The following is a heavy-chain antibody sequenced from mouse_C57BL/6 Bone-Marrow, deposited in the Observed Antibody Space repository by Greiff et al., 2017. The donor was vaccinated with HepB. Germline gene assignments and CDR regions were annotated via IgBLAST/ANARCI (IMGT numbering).Heavy chain of an antibody. V-gene: IGHV5-17*01. Sequence: EVKVEESGGGLVKPGGSLKLSCAASGFTFSDYGMHWVRQAPEKGLEWVAYISSGSSTIYYADTVKGRFTISRDNAKNTLFLQMTSLRSEDTAMYYCASGYLNYWGQGTTLTVSS. CDR1: GFTFSDYG. CDR3: ASGYLNY. J-gene: IGHJ2*01. CDR2: ISSGSSTI.